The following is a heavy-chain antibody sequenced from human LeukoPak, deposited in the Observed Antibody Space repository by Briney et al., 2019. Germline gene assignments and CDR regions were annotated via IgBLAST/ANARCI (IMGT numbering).Heavy chain of an antibody. D-gene: IGHD3-10*01. CDR1: GGSFSGYY. V-gene: IGHV4-34*01. CDR2: INHSGST. Sequence: PSETLSLTCAVYGGSFSGYYWSWIRQPPGKGLEWIGEINHSGSTNYNPSLKSRVTISVDTSKNQFSLKLSSVTAADTAVYYCARGLRRHYGSGGYYNNNNWFDPWGQGTLVTVSS. J-gene: IGHJ5*02. CDR3: ARGLRRHYGSGGYYNNNNWFDP.